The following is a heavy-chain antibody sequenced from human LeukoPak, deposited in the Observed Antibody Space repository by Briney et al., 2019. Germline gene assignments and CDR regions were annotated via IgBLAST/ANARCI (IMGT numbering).Heavy chain of an antibody. Sequence: ASAKVSCKASGYSFPGYGISWVRQAPGQGLEWMGWISAHNGNTNYAQKFQGRVTMTTDTSTSTAYMELRSLRSDDTAVYYCARVSLRGIYIVVVPAAILDDWGQGTLVTVSS. D-gene: IGHD2-2*01. CDR1: GYSFPGYG. CDR2: ISAHNGNT. CDR3: ARVSLRGIYIVVVPAAILDD. V-gene: IGHV1-18*01. J-gene: IGHJ4*02.